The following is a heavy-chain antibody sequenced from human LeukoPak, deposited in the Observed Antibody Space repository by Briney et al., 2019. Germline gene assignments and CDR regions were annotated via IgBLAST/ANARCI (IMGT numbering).Heavy chain of an antibody. V-gene: IGHV3-9*01. CDR2: ISWNSGSI. CDR3: ATQPGIAATDY. Sequence: QTGGSLRLSCAASGFTFDDYAMHWVRQAPGKGLEGVSGISWNSGSIGYADSVKGRFTISRDNAKNSLYLQMNSLRAEDTALYYCATQPGIAATDYWGQGTLVTVSS. J-gene: IGHJ4*02. CDR1: GFTFDDYA. D-gene: IGHD6-13*01.